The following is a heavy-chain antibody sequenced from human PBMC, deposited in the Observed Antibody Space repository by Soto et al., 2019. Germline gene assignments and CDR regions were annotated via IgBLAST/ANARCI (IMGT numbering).Heavy chain of an antibody. CDR3: ARSIAAAAKNWFDP. D-gene: IGHD6-13*01. V-gene: IGHV4-30-2*01. CDR1: GGSISSGGYS. CDR2: IYHSGST. J-gene: IGHJ5*02. Sequence: PSETLSLTCAVSGGSISSGGYSWSWIRQPPGKGLEWIGYIYHSGSTYYNPSLKSRATISVDRSKNQFSLKLSSVTAADTAVYYCARSIAAAAKNWFDPWGQGTLVTVSS.